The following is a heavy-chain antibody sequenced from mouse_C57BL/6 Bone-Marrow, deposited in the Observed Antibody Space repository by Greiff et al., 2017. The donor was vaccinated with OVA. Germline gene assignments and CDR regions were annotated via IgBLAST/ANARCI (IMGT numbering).Heavy chain of an antibody. CDR2: FHPYNDDT. Sequence: VQRVESGAELVKPGASVKMSCKASGYTFTTYPIEWMKQNHGKSLEWIGNFHPYNDDTKYNEKFKGKATLTVEKSSSTVYLELSRLTSDDSAVYYCARQGDYDADRAWFAYWGQGTLVTVSA. V-gene: IGHV1-47*01. CDR1: GYTFTTYP. J-gene: IGHJ3*01. D-gene: IGHD2-4*01. CDR3: ARQGDYDADRAWFAY.